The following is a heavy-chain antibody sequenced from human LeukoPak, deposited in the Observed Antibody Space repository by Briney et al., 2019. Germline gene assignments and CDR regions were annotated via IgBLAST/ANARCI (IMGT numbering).Heavy chain of an antibody. CDR1: GYSFTRYW. V-gene: IGHV5-51*01. J-gene: IGHJ4*02. CDR2: IYSCGSDT. Sequence: PGEALKISCKGSGYSFTRYWIGWVRPMPGKGLGLMGIIYSCGSDTRYRPSFEGQVTLSAENSINAAFAQGSTLKARGTAIYYCARHSNGYSYGVPVDYWGQGTLVTVSS. CDR3: ARHSNGYSYGVPVDY. D-gene: IGHD5-18*01.